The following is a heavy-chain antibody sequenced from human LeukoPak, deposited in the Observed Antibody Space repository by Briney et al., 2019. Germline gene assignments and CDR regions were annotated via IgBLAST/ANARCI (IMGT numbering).Heavy chain of an antibody. CDR3: ARVREHYCSGGSCYYFDY. CDR2: IYHSGST. CDR1: GGTISSGGYS. Sequence: SQTLSLTCAVSGGTISSGGYSWSWIRQPPGKGLERIGYIYHSGSTYYNPSLKSRVTISVDRSKNQFSLKLSSVTAADTAVYYCARVREHYCSGGSCYYFDYWGQGTLVTVSS. V-gene: IGHV4-30-2*01. D-gene: IGHD2-15*01. J-gene: IGHJ4*02.